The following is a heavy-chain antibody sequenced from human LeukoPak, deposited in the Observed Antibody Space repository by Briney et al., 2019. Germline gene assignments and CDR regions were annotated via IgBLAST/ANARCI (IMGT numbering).Heavy chain of an antibody. CDR3: ASFGRGVAAAGINY. V-gene: IGHV3-48*01. Sequence: GGSLRLSCAASGFTFSSYSMNWVRQAPGKGLEWVSYISSSSSTIYYADSVKGRFTISRDNSKNTLYLQMNSLRAEDTAVYYCASFGRGVAAAGINYWGQGTLVTVSS. CDR2: ISSSSSTI. CDR1: GFTFSSYS. D-gene: IGHD6-13*01. J-gene: IGHJ4*02.